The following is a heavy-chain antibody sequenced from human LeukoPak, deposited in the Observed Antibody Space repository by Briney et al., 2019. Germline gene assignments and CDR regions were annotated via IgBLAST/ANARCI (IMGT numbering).Heavy chain of an antibody. Sequence: ASVKVSCKASGYTFTGYYMHWVRQAPGQGLEWMGWINPNSGGTNYAQKFQGRVTMTRDTSIGTAYMELSRLRSDDTAVYYCARAPDSSGWLPPYFDYWGQGTLVTVSS. V-gene: IGHV1-2*02. D-gene: IGHD6-19*01. CDR2: INPNSGGT. CDR3: ARAPDSSGWLPPYFDY. CDR1: GYTFTGYY. J-gene: IGHJ4*02.